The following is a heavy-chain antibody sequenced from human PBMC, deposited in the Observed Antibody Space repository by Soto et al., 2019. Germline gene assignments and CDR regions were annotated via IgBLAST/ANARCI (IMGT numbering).Heavy chain of an antibody. CDR2: INAGTGQV. V-gene: IGHV1-3*01. D-gene: IGHD4-17*01. CDR3: ARVMAVQAFDI. J-gene: IGHJ3*02. Sequence: ASVKVSCKASGYIFTRYGIHWVRQAPGQGLEWVGWINAGTGQVKDSQKFQGRVSITRDTSASTAYMELSSLKSEDTAVYYCARVMAVQAFDIWGQGTKVTVSS. CDR1: GYIFTRYG.